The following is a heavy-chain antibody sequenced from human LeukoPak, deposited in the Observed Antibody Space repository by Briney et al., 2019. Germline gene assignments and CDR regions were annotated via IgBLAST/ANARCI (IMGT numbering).Heavy chain of an antibody. Sequence: PGGSLRLSCAASGFTFDDYAMHWVRQAPGKGLEWVSGISWNSGSIGYADSVKGRFTISRDNAKTSLYLQMNSLRAEDTALYYCARGGGYCSSTSCYGFDYWGQGTLVTVSS. J-gene: IGHJ4*02. CDR3: ARGGGYCSSTSCYGFDY. CDR2: ISWNSGSI. D-gene: IGHD2-2*01. V-gene: IGHV3-9*01. CDR1: GFTFDDYA.